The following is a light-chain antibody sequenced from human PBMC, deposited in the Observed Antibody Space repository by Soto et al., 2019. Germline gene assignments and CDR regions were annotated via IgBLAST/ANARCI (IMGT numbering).Light chain of an antibody. J-gene: IGLJ1*01. CDR3: CSYACSSTYV. CDR2: EVS. Sequence: QSVLTQPASVSGSPGQSITISCTGTSSDVGSYNLVSWYQQHPGKAPKLLIYEVSKRPSGVSNRFSGSKSGNTASLTISGLQAEDEADYYYCSYACSSTYVFGTGTKLTVL. CDR1: SSDVGSYNL. V-gene: IGLV2-23*02.